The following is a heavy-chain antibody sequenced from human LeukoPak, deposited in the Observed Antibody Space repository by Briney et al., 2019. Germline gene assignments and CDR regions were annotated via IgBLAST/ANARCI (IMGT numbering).Heavy chain of an antibody. D-gene: IGHD6-19*01. CDR3: AKGLKFMTAVAGDRFDP. CDR2: ISGSGGST. V-gene: IGHV3-23*01. Sequence: PPGGSLRLSCAVSGFTFSSYTMNWVRQAPGKGLEWVSAISGSGGSTYYADSVKGRFTISRDNSKNTLYLQMNSLRAEDTAVYYCAKGLKFMTAVAGDRFDPWGQGTLVTVSS. CDR1: GFTFSSYT. J-gene: IGHJ5*02.